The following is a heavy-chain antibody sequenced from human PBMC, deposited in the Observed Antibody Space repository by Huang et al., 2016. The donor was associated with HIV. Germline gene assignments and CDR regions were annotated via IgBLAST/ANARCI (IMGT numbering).Heavy chain of an antibody. J-gene: IGHJ5*02. CDR2: MNPNSGDT. Sequence: QVQLVQSGAEVKKPGASVKVSCKASGYTFTNYDINWVRKATAQGLDGMGWMNPNSGDTGFEQKLQGRVTMTRNTSISTAYMERSSMRSEDTAVYYCARGGLLWFGELSTWGQGTLVTVSS. V-gene: IGHV1-8*01. CDR1: GYTFTNYD. D-gene: IGHD3-10*01. CDR3: ARGGLLWFGELST.